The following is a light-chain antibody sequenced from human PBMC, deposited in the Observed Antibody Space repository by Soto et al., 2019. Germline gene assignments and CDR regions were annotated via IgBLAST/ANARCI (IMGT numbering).Light chain of an antibody. CDR1: QSVSGN. J-gene: IGKJ1*01. CDR3: QQYNNWPPGT. CDR2: GAS. V-gene: IGKV3-15*01. Sequence: EIVMTQSPATLSVSPGERATLSCRASQSVSGNLAWYQQKPGQAPRLLIYGASTRATGIPARFSVSGSGTELTLTISSLQSEDFAVYYWQQYNNWPPGTFGQGTKVEIK.